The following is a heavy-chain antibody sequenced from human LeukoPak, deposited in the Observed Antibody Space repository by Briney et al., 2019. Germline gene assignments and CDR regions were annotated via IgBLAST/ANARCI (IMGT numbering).Heavy chain of an antibody. Sequence: PGGSLRLSCAASGFTFSTYAMSWVRQAPGKGLEWVSTISDSDGSTYYADSVKGRFTISRDNSKNTLYLQMNSLRAEDTAVYYCANEYSKGDVWGQGTMVTVSS. J-gene: IGHJ3*01. CDR3: ANEYSKGDV. D-gene: IGHD4-11*01. CDR2: ISDSDGST. V-gene: IGHV3-23*01. CDR1: GFTFSTYA.